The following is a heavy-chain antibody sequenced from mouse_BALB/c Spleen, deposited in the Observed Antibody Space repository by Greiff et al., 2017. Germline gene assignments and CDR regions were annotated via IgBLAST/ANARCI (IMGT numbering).Heavy chain of an antibody. V-gene: IGHV7-3*02. CDR2: IRNKANGYTT. CDR3: ARANWDVGVDY. CDR1: GFTFTDYY. J-gene: IGHJ2*01. D-gene: IGHD4-1*01. Sequence: EVQLQQSGGGLVQPGGSLRLSCATSGFTFTDYYMSWVRQPPGKALEWLGFIRNKANGYTTEYSASVKGRFTISRDNSQSILYLQMNTLRAEDSATYYCARANWDVGVDYWGQGTTLTVSS.